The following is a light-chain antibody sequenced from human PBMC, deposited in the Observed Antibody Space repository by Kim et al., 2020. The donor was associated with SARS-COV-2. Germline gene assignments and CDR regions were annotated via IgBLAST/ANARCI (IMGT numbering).Light chain of an antibody. Sequence: QRVTISCSGSSSNIGSNYVYWYQQLPGTAPKLLICRNNQRPSGVPDRFSGSKSGTSASLAISGLRSEDEADYYCAAWDDSLSGSWVFGGGTQLTVL. CDR1: SSNIGSNY. V-gene: IGLV1-47*01. CDR2: RNN. J-gene: IGLJ3*02. CDR3: AAWDDSLSGSWV.